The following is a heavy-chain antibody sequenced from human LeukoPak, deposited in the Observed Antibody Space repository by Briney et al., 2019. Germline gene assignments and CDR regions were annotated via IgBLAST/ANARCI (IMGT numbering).Heavy chain of an antibody. D-gene: IGHD2-2*01. J-gene: IGHJ3*02. Sequence: ASVRVSCKAPGYTFTSYYLHWVRQAPGQGPEWMGWINPNSGGPNYAQEFQGRVTMTRDTSISTAYMELSRLRSDDTAVYYCARQPSFDAIDIWGQGTMVTVSS. CDR1: GYTFTSYY. CDR3: ARQPSFDAIDI. V-gene: IGHV1-2*02. CDR2: INPNSGGP.